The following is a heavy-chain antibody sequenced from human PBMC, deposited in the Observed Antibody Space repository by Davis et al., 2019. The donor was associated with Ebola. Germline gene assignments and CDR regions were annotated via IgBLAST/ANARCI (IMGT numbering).Heavy chain of an antibody. V-gene: IGHV1-18*04. CDR1: GYTFTSYG. CDR3: ARVRSSGWYGREGYYFDY. Sequence: AASVKVSCKASGYTFTSYGISWVRQAPGQGLEWMGWISAYNGNTNYAQKLQGRVTMTTETSTSTAYMELRSLRSDDTAVYYCARVRSSGWYGREGYYFDYWGQGTLVTVSS. J-gene: IGHJ4*02. D-gene: IGHD6-19*01. CDR2: ISAYNGNT.